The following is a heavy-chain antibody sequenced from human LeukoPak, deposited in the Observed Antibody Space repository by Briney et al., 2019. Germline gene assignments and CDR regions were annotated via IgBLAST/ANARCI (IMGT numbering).Heavy chain of an antibody. D-gene: IGHD6-13*01. J-gene: IGHJ4*02. Sequence: ASVKVSCKASGYTFSSYGISWVRQAPGQGPEWMGWLSGYDGNTNYAQKVQGGVTLTTDTSTSTAYMELRSLRSDDTAFYYCARDNKVAAGSGFDYWGQGTLVTVSS. V-gene: IGHV1-18*01. CDR1: GYTFSSYG. CDR2: LSGYDGNT. CDR3: ARDNKVAAGSGFDY.